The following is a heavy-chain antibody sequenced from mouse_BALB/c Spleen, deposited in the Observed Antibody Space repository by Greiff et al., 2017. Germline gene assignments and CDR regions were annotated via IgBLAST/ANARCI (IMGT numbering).Heavy chain of an antibody. V-gene: IGHV5-15*02. CDR2: ISNLAYSI. CDR3: ARQPNYFDY. CDR1: GFTFSDYG. J-gene: IGHJ2*01. D-gene: IGHD3-1*01. Sequence: EVKLVESGGGLVQPGGSRKLSCAASGFTFSDYGMAWVRQAPGKGPEWVAFISNLAYSIYYADTVTGRFTISRENAKNTLYLEMSSLRSEDTAMYYCARQPNYFDYWGQGTTLTVSS.